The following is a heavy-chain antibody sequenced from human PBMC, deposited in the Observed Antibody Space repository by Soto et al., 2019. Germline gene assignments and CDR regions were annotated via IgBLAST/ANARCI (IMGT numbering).Heavy chain of an antibody. CDR1: GFTFDDYA. V-gene: IGHV3-9*01. CDR2: ISWSGQRI. J-gene: IGHJ4*02. CDR3: AKEITKGDYGDHPFDY. Sequence: EVQLVESGGGLVQPGRSLSLSCAASGFTFDDYAMHWLRQIPGKGLEWVSGISWSGQRIGYADSVKGRFTISSDNAKNSLDLQMNSLKPDDAALYYGAKEITKGDYGDHPFDYWGQGTLVTVSS. D-gene: IGHD4-17*01.